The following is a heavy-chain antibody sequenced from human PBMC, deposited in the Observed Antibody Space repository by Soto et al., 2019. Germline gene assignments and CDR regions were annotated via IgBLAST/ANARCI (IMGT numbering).Heavy chain of an antibody. CDR1: KFTFSSYA. D-gene: IGHD5-12*01. CDR2: ISGSGGST. Sequence: PGGSLRLSCAASKFTFSSYAMSWVRQAPGKGLEWVSAISGSGGSTYYADSVKGRFTISRDNSKNTLYLQMNSLRAEDTAVYYCAETGRAVATTFDYWGQGTLVTVSS. CDR3: AETGRAVATTFDY. V-gene: IGHV3-23*01. J-gene: IGHJ4*02.